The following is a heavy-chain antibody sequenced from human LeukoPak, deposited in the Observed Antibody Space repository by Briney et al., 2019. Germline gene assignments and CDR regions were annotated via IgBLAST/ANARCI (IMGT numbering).Heavy chain of an antibody. CDR2: INHSGST. CDR1: GGSFSGYY. J-gene: IGHJ4*02. V-gene: IGHV4-34*01. D-gene: IGHD1-14*01. Sequence: SETLSLTCPVYGGSFSGYYWSWIRQPPGKGLEWIGEINHSGSTNYNPSLKSRVTISVDTSKNQFSLKLSSVTAADTAVYYCAREHHYYFDYWGQGTLVTVSS. CDR3: AREHHYYFDY.